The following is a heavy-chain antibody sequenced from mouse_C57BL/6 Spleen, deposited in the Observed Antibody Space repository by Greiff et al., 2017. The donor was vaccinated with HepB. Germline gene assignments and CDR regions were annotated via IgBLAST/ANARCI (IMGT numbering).Heavy chain of an antibody. Sequence: EVKVVESGGGLVKPGGSLKLSCAASGFTFSSYAMSWVRQTPEKRLEWVATISDGGSYTYYPDNVKGRFTISRDNAKNNLYLQMSHLKSEDTAMYYCARGGSSLYYYAMDYWGQGTSVTVSS. V-gene: IGHV5-4*03. CDR3: ARGGSSLYYYAMDY. J-gene: IGHJ4*01. D-gene: IGHD1-1*01. CDR2: ISDGGSYT. CDR1: GFTFSSYA.